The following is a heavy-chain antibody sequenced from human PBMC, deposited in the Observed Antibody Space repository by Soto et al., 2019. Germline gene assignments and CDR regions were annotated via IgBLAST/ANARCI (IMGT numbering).Heavy chain of an antibody. CDR3: ARSGYCSGGSCYYWFDP. V-gene: IGHV1-69*02. CDR2: IIPILGIA. CDR1: GGTFSSYT. D-gene: IGHD2-15*01. Sequence: QVPLVQSGAEVKKPGSSVKVSCKASGGTFSSYTISWVRQAPGQGLEWMGRIIPILGIANYAQKFQGRVTITADKSTSTAYMELSSLRSEDTAVYYCARSGYCSGGSCYYWFDPWGQGTLVTVSS. J-gene: IGHJ5*02.